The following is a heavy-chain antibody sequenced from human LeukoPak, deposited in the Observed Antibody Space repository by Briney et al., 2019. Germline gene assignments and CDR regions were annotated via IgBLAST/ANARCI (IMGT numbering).Heavy chain of an antibody. D-gene: IGHD3-22*01. J-gene: IGHJ4*02. V-gene: IGHV1-69*06. CDR3: ARGREFYYDSSGYYGLVRIFDY. CDR2: IIPISGTT. CDR1: GGTLNSYV. Sequence: SVKVSCKASGGTLNSYVISWVRQAPGQGLEWMGGIIPISGTTNYAQKFQGRVTITADKSTSTAYMELSSLRSEDTAVYYCARGREFYYDSSGYYGLVRIFDYWGQGTLVTVSS.